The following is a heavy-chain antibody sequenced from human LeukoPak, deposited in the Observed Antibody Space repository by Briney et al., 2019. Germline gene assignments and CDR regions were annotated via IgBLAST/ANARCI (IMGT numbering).Heavy chain of an antibody. J-gene: IGHJ6*03. Sequence: PSETLSLTCTVSGGSISSRSYYWNWIRQPAGKGLEWIGRFYTSGSTNYNPSLKSRVTISVETSKNHFSLKLSSVTAADTAVYYCARTYCGGDCRGYYYHYYMDVWGKGTTVTISS. CDR2: FYTSGST. CDR1: GGSISSRSYY. V-gene: IGHV4-61*02. CDR3: ARTYCGGDCRGYYYHYYMDV. D-gene: IGHD2-21*02.